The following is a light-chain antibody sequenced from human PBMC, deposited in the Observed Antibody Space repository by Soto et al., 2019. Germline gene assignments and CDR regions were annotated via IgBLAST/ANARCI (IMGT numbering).Light chain of an antibody. CDR1: QSVFYSSNNKNY. J-gene: IGKJ4*01. CDR2: WAS. CDR3: QQYYSTPLT. V-gene: IGKV4-1*01. Sequence: DILLTQSPDSLAVSLGERATINCKSSQSVFYSSNNKNYLAWYQQKPGQPPKLLIYWASTRESGVPDRFSGSGSGTDFTLTISSLQAEDVAVYYCQQYYSTPLTFGGGTKVDI.